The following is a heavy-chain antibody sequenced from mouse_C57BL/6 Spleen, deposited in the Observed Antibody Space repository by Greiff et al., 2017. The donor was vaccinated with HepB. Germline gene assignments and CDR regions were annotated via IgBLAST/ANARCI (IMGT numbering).Heavy chain of an antibody. CDR2: IYPGDGDT. J-gene: IGHJ2*01. CDR3: ARLGYGSVDYYFDY. Sequence: VQLQESGPELVKPGASVKISCKASGYAFSSSWMNWVKQRPGKGLEWIGRIYPGDGDTNYNGKFKGKATLTADKSSSTAYMQLSSLTSEDSAVYFCARLGYGSVDYYFDYWGQGTTLTVSS. V-gene: IGHV1-82*01. CDR1: GYAFSSSW. D-gene: IGHD1-1*01.